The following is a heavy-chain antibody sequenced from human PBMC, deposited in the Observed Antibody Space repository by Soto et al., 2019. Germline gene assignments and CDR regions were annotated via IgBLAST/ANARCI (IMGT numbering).Heavy chain of an antibody. D-gene: IGHD2-21*01. CDR2: ITSSGSTI. V-gene: IGHV3-48*03. Sequence: LRLSCAAAGFTFSSSEMNWVRQAPGKGLEWVSYITSSGSTIYYADSVKGRFTISRDNAKNSLYLQMNSLRAEDTAVYYCARGNSPVDIYWGQGTLVTVYS. CDR3: ARGNSPVDIY. CDR1: GFTFSSSE. J-gene: IGHJ4*02.